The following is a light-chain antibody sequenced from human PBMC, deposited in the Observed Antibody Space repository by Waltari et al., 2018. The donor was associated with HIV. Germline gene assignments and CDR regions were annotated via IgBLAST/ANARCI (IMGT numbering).Light chain of an antibody. V-gene: IGKV2-28*01. CDR2: LGS. Sequence: EIVMTQSPPSLPVTPGERASLSCRSSQSLLHSNGYNYLDWYLQKPGQSPQLLIYLGSNRASGVPDRFSGSGSGTDFTLKISRVEAEDVGLYYCMQALQTPFTFGPGTKVDIK. CDR1: QSLLHSNGYNY. J-gene: IGKJ3*01. CDR3: MQALQTPFT.